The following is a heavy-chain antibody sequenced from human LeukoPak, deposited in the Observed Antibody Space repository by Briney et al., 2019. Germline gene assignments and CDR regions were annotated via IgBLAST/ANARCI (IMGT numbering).Heavy chain of an antibody. J-gene: IGHJ1*01. CDR1: GGSISSSSYY. Sequence: PSETLSLTCTVSGGSISSSSYYWGWIRQPPGKGLEWIWSIYYSGSTYYNPSLKSRVTISVDTSKNQFSLKLSSVTAADTAVYYCARRLYYYGNLGHFQHWGQGTLVTDSS. D-gene: IGHD3-10*01. V-gene: IGHV4-39*01. CDR3: ARRLYYYGNLGHFQH. CDR2: IYYSGST.